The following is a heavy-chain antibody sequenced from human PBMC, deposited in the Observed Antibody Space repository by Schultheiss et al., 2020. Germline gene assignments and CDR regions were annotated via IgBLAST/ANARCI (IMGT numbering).Heavy chain of an antibody. D-gene: IGHD6-13*01. V-gene: IGHV4-34*01. J-gene: IGHJ4*02. Sequence: SETLSLTCAVYGGSFSGYYWSWIRHPPGKGLEWIGEINHSGSTNYNPSLKSRVTISVDTSKNQFSLKLNSVTAADTAVYYCARAPGPAAAVPAGYSDYWGQGTLVRVS. CDR3: ARAPGPAAAVPAGYSDY. CDR2: INHSGST. CDR1: GGSFSGYY.